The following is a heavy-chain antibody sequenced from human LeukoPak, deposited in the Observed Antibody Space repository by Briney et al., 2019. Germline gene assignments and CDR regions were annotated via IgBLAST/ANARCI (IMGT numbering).Heavy chain of an antibody. D-gene: IGHD3-22*01. V-gene: IGHV3-11*01. CDR1: GFTFSDYY. Sequence: GGSLRLSCAASGFTFSDYYMSWIRQAPGKGLEWVSYISSSGSTIYYADSVKGRFTISRDNAKNSLYLQMNSLRAEDTALYYCAKDMTQYYYDSSGYTDYWGQGTLVTVSS. CDR2: ISSSGSTI. J-gene: IGHJ4*02. CDR3: AKDMTQYYYDSSGYTDY.